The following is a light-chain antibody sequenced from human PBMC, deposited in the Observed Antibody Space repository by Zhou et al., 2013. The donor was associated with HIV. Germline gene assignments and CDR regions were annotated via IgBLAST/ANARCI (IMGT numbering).Light chain of an antibody. CDR1: QSISNS. CDR2: KAS. CDR3: QQCDEYVFT. V-gene: IGKV1-5*03. Sequence: DVQMTQSPSTLSASVGDRVTITCRASQSISNSLAWYQQKPGKAPQLLIYKASNLEGGVPSRFSGSGSGTEFTLTIDNLQSEDFAIYFCQQCDEYVFTFGQGTKLEV. J-gene: IGKJ2*01.